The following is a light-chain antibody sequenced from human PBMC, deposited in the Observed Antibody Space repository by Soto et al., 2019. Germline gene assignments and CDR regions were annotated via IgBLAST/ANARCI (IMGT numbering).Light chain of an antibody. CDR1: QSVSSSY. V-gene: IGKV3-20*01. CDR2: ATS. J-gene: IGKJ1*01. CDR3: QQYGSSSWT. Sequence: EIVLTQSPGTLSLSPGERATLSCRASQSVSSSYLAWYQQKPGQPPRLVMYATSSRATGIPARFSGSGSGTDFTLTISRLEPEDFAVSYCQQYGSSSWTFGQGPKVDIK.